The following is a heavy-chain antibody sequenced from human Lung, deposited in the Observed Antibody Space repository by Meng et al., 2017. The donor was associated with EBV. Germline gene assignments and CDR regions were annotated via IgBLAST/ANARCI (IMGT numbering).Heavy chain of an antibody. V-gene: IGHV4-30-2*01. D-gene: IGHD5-18*01. CDR1: GGSISSGGYS. J-gene: IGHJ5*02. Sequence: QRQLQESGSGLVKPSQPLSLPCAVSGGSISSGGYSWSWTRQPPGKGLEWIGYIYHSGSTYYNPSLKSRVTISVDRSKNQFSLKLSSVTAADTAVYYCARERDTRWFDPWGRGTLVTVSS. CDR3: ARERDTRWFDP. CDR2: IYHSGST.